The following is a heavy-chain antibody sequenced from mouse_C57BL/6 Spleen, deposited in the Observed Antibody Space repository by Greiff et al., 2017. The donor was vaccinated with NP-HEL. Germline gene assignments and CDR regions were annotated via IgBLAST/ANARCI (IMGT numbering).Heavy chain of an antibody. D-gene: IGHD2-4*01. CDR3: AREYDYDKGFAY. V-gene: IGHV1-81*01. CDR1: GYTFTSYG. CDR2: IYPRSGNT. Sequence: VQWVESGAELARPGASVKLSCKASGYTFTSYGISWVKQSTGQGLEWIGEIYPRSGNTYYNEKFKGKATLTADKSSSTAYMELRSLTSEDSAVYFCAREYDYDKGFAYWGQGTLVTVSA. J-gene: IGHJ3*01.